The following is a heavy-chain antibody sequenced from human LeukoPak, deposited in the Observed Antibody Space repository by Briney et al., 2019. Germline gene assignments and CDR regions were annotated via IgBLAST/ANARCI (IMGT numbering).Heavy chain of an antibody. D-gene: IGHD3-9*01. J-gene: IGHJ4*02. Sequence: GGSLRLSCAASGFTFSSYAMSWVRQAPGKGLEWVSSIGGIGDNTHYADSVKGRFTISRDTSRNTLYLQMNTLRVGDTAIYYCAKTPTFYDVLTGYSNDYWGQGTLVTVSS. CDR1: GFTFSSYA. CDR3: AKTPTFYDVLTGYSNDY. CDR2: IGGIGDNT. V-gene: IGHV3-23*01.